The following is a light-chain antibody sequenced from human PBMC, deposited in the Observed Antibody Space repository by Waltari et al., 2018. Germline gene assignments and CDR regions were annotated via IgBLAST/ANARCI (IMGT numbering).Light chain of an antibody. CDR2: DLN. J-gene: IGLJ2*01. Sequence: QSALTQPRSVSGSPGQSVTISCTGTSSDVGYYNHVSWYQQQPGKDPKVSIYDLNERPSGVLDRFSGSKSGNTASLTISGLQAEDEADYYCCSYAGNYLRVFGGGTKLTVL. CDR3: CSYAGNYLRV. V-gene: IGLV2-11*01. CDR1: SSDVGYYNH.